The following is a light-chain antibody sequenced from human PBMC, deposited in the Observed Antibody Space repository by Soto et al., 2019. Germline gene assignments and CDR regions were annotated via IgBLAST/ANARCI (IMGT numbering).Light chain of an antibody. Sequence: DIQMTQSPSSVSASVGDRVTITCRASQGISNWLAWYQQKPGKAPQYLIQAASILQSGVPSRFSGSGSGTEFILTINNLQPEDFASYFCLQVYSFPRTFGLGTKVDIK. CDR1: QGISNW. V-gene: IGKV1-12*01. CDR3: LQVYSFPRT. J-gene: IGKJ1*01. CDR2: AAS.